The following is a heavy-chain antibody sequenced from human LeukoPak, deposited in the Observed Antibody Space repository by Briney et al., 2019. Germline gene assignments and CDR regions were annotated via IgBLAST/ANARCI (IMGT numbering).Heavy chain of an antibody. CDR1: GGSISSSSYY. J-gene: IGHJ4*02. D-gene: IGHD3-3*01. V-gene: IGHV4-61*02. CDR2: IYTSGST. Sequence: SETLSLTCTVSGGSISSSSYYWRWIRQPAGKGLEWIGRIYTSGSTNYNPSLKSRVTISVDKSKNQFSLKLSSVTAADTAVYYCARDQVDFGVVRSFDYWGQGTLVTVSS. CDR3: ARDQVDFGVVRSFDY.